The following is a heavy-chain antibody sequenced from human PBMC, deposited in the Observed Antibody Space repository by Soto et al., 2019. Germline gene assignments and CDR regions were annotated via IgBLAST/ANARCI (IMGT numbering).Heavy chain of an antibody. CDR1: GGTFSSYA. Sequence: QVQLVQSGAEVKKPGSSVKVSRKASGGTFSSYAISWVRQAPGQGLEWMGGIIPIFGTANYAQKFQGRVTITADESTSTAYMELSSLRSEDTAVYYCARGPSYSYCSGGSCYSDYWGQGTLVTVSS. V-gene: IGHV1-69*01. CDR3: ARGPSYSYCSGGSCYSDY. CDR2: IIPIFGTA. D-gene: IGHD2-15*01. J-gene: IGHJ4*02.